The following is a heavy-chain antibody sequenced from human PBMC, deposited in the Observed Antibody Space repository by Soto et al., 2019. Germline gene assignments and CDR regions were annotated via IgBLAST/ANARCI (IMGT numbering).Heavy chain of an antibody. CDR1: GFTFSSYG. V-gene: IGHV3-30*18. J-gene: IGHJ4*02. Sequence: QVQLVESGGGVVQPGTSLRLSCAASGFTFSSYGMHWVRQAPGKGLEWVTFLLSDGSTEYYADSVKGRFTISRDNSRNTLYLQMNSLRAEDTALYYCAKDDRADYWGQGTLVVVSS. CDR3: AKDDRADY. CDR2: LLSDGSTE.